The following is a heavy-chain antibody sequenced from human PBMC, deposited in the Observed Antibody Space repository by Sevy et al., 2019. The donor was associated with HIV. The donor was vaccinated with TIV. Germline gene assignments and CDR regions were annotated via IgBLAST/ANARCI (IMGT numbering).Heavy chain of an antibody. D-gene: IGHD2-15*01. CDR3: AKDRADGYCSGGSCYQPNWFDP. V-gene: IGHV3-23*01. CDR1: GFTFRTYA. J-gene: IGHJ5*02. Sequence: GGSLRLSCAASGFTFRTYAMSWVRQAPGKGLEWVSDISGSGGDTYYADSVKGRFTISRDNSKNTLYLQMNSLRAEDTAVYYCAKDRADGYCSGGSCYQPNWFDPWGQGTLVTVSS. CDR2: ISGSGGDT.